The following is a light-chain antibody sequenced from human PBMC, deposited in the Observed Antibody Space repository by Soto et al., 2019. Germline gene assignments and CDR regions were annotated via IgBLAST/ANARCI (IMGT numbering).Light chain of an antibody. CDR1: SSGVGGYNY. J-gene: IGLJ1*01. CDR2: DVS. Sequence: QSVLTQPRSVSGSPGQSVTISCTGTSSGVGGYNYVSWYQQHPGKAPKLMIYDVSKRPSGVPDRFSGSKSGNTASLTISGLQAEDEADYYCCSYAGRYTFYVFGTGTKVTVL. V-gene: IGLV2-11*01. CDR3: CSYAGRYTFYV.